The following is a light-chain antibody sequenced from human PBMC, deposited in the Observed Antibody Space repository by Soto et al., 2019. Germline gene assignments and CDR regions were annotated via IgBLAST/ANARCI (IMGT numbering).Light chain of an antibody. CDR1: QSVTGNL. CDR2: GVS. V-gene: IGKV3-20*01. CDR3: QQYGNTPRT. J-gene: IGKJ1*01. Sequence: ETVLTQSPGTLSLSPGERATLSCRASQSVTGNLLAWYQQKPGQAPTLLLRGVSRRVTGIPERFSGSGSGTDFTLTINRLEPEDFAVYFCQQYGNTPRTFGQGTKVEIK.